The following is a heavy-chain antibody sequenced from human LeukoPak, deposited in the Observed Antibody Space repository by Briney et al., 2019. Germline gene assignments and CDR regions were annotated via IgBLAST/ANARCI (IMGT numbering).Heavy chain of an antibody. CDR2: IYSGGST. V-gene: IGHV3-53*04. J-gene: IGHJ3*02. Sequence: PGGSLRLSCAASGFTVSSNYMSWVRQAPGKGLEWVSVIYSGGSTYYADSVKGRFTISRHNSKNTLYPQMNSLRAEDTAVYYCADSSGYYLGAFDIWGQGTMVTVSS. CDR1: GFTVSSNY. CDR3: ADSSGYYLGAFDI. D-gene: IGHD3-22*01.